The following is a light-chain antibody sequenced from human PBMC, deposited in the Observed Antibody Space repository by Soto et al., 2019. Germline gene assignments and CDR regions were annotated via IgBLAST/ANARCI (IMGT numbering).Light chain of an antibody. V-gene: IGKV1-6*01. CDR3: LLDYAYFWA. Sequence: AIQLTQSPSSLSASVGDRVTITCRASQGIGSALGWYQQKPGKVPKLLIYAASTLQSGVPSRFSGSGFGTDFTLTINSLQPEDFATYYCLLDYAYFWAFGQRTKVDI. CDR1: QGIGSA. J-gene: IGKJ1*01. CDR2: AAS.